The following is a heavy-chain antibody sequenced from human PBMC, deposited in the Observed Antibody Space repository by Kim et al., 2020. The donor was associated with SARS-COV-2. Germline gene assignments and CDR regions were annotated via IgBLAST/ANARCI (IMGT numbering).Heavy chain of an antibody. D-gene: IGHD3-22*01. CDR3: TPYYDPRPF. Sequence: GGSLRLPCAASGFTFSGPGVDWVRQASGKGLVWVCRIRNKANKYAKAYAASVKGRFIVSRDDSKNTAYLQMISRKTEDTAVYYCTPYYDPRPFWGQGTLDPDS. V-gene: IGHV3-73*01. J-gene: IGHJ4*02. CDR2: IRNKANKYAK. CDR1: GFTFSGPG.